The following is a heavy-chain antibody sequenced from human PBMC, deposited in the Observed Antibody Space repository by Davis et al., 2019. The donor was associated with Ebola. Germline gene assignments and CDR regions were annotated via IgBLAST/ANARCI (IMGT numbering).Heavy chain of an antibody. Sequence: AASVKVSCKASGGTFSSYAISWVRQAPGQGLEWMGGIIPIFGTANYAQKFQGRVTITADKSTSTVYMELSSLRSEDTAVYYCARGPLHTVGDAWFDPWGQGTLVTVSS. V-gene: IGHV1-69*06. CDR1: GGTFSSYA. J-gene: IGHJ5*02. CDR3: ARGPLHTVGDAWFDP. CDR2: IIPIFGTA. D-gene: IGHD2-21*01.